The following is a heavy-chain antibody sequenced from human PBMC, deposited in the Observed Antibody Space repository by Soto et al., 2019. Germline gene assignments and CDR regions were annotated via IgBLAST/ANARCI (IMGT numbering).Heavy chain of an antibody. V-gene: IGHV3-23*01. CDR2: ISGSGGST. Sequence: GGSLRLSCAASGFTFSSYAMSWVRQAPGKGLEWVSAISGSGGSTYYADSVKGRFTISRDNSKNTLYLEMNSLRAEDTAVYYSAKEPPAAMVKDTHYYWGQGTLVTVSS. CDR3: AKEPPAAMVKDTHYY. CDR1: GFTFSSYA. D-gene: IGHD5-18*01. J-gene: IGHJ4*02.